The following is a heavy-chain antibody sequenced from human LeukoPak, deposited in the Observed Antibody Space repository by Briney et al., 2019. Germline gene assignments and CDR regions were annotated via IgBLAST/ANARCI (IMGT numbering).Heavy chain of an antibody. CDR2: ISAYNGNT. V-gene: IGHV1-18*01. J-gene: IGHJ5*02. D-gene: IGHD5-18*01. Sequence: ASVTVSCKASGYTFTSYGISWVRQAPGQGLEWMGWISAYNGNTNYAQKLQGRVTMTTDTSTSTAYMELRSLRSDDTAVYYCARDRGGYSYGYEFDPWGQGTLVTVSS. CDR3: ARDRGGYSYGYEFDP. CDR1: GYTFTSYG.